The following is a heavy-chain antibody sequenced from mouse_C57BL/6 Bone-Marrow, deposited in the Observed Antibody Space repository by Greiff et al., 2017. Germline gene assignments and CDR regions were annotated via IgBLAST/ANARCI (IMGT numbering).Heavy chain of an antibody. CDR2: LHPNRGST. CDR1: GYTFTSYW. J-gene: IGHJ2*01. V-gene: IGHV1-64*01. D-gene: IGHD1-1*01. CDR3: ARSGGVYYGSSYVGY. Sequence: VQLQQPGAELVKPGASVQLSCKASGYTFTSYWMHWVKQRPGQGLEWIGMLHPNRGSTNSHEKFKSKATLTVDKSSSTAYMQLSSLTSEDSAVYYCARSGGVYYGSSYVGYWGQGTTLTVSS.